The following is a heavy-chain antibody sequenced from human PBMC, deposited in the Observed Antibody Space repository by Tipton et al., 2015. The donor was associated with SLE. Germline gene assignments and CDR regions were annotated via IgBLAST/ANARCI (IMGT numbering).Heavy chain of an antibody. Sequence: GSLRLSCAASGFTFSSYGMSWVRQAPGKGLEWVSVIYSGGSSTYYADSVKGRFTISRDNSKNTLYLQMNSLRAEDTAVYYCAKEGGYSPRHAFDIWGQGTMVTVSS. V-gene: IGHV3-23*03. CDR2: IYSGGSST. J-gene: IGHJ3*02. CDR1: GFTFSSYG. D-gene: IGHD5-18*01. CDR3: AKEGGYSPRHAFDI.